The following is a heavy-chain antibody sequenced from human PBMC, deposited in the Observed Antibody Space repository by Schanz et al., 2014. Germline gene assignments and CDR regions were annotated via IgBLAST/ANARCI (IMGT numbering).Heavy chain of an antibody. V-gene: IGHV3-23*04. CDR1: GFTFTNYA. CDR3: AKHVRSLTGNDY. Sequence: EVQLVESGGGLVQPGGSLRLSCSASGFTFTNYAMTWVRQAPGKGLEWVSGISGSGGSTYDADSVKGRFTISRDNSKNTVNLQMNSLRAEDTAVYYCAKHVRSLTGNDYWGQGTLVTVSS. CDR2: ISGSGGST. J-gene: IGHJ4*02. D-gene: IGHD3-9*01.